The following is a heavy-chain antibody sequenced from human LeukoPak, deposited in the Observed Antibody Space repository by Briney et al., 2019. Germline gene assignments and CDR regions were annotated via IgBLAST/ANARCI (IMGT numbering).Heavy chain of an antibody. CDR3: ARYDVARKYYFDC. V-gene: IGHV4-39*01. Sequence: SETLSLTCTVSGGSISSSSYYWGWIRQPPGKGLEWIGSIYYSGSTYYNPSLKSRVTISVDTSKNQFSLKLSSVTAADTAVYYCARYDVARKYYFDCWGQGTLVTVSS. CDR2: IYYSGST. J-gene: IGHJ4*02. D-gene: IGHD1-1*01. CDR1: GGSISSSSYY.